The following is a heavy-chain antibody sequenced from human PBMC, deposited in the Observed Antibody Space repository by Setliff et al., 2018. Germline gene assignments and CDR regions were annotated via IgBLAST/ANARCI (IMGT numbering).Heavy chain of an antibody. D-gene: IGHD3-3*01. CDR2: INPSGGST. CDR3: AGTYYNFWSALDYYYYGMDV. CDR1: GYTFTSYY. J-gene: IGHJ6*02. Sequence: GASVKVSCKASGYTFTSYYMHWVRQAPGQGLEWMGIINPSGGSTSYAQKFQGRVTMTRDTXTSTVYMELSSLRSEDTAVYYCAGTYYNFWSALDYYYYGMDVWGQGTTVTVSS. V-gene: IGHV1-46*01.